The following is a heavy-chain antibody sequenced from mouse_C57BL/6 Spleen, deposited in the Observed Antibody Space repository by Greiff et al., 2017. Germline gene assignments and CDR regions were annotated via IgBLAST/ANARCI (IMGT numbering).Heavy chain of an antibody. CDR1: GYAFTNYL. Sequence: QVQLQQSGAELVRPGTSVKVSCKASGYAFTNYLIEWVKQRPGQGLEWIGVINPGSGGTNYNEKFKGKATLTADKSSSTAYMQLSSLTSEDSAVYVCARGGDDYYKDYFDYWGQGTTLTVSS. CDR3: ARGGDDYYKDYFDY. J-gene: IGHJ2*01. D-gene: IGHD2-3*01. CDR2: INPGSGGT. V-gene: IGHV1-54*01.